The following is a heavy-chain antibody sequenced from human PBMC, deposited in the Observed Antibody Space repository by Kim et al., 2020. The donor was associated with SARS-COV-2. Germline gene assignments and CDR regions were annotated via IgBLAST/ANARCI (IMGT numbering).Heavy chain of an antibody. Sequence: SENLSLTCTVSGGSISSYYWSWIRQPPGKGLEWIGYIYYSGSTNNNPSLKSRATISVDTSNNQFSLKLSTVTVADTAVYYCARVIRPCYCSGGSCHYYYGMDVWGQGTTVTVSS. CDR3: ARVIRPCYCSGGSCHYYYGMDV. V-gene: IGHV4-59*01. J-gene: IGHJ6*02. CDR1: GGSISSYY. D-gene: IGHD2-15*01. CDR2: IYYSGST.